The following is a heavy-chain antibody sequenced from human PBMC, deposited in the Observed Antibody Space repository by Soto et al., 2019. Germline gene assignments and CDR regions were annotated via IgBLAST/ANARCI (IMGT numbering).Heavy chain of an antibody. Sequence: GGSLRLSCAASGFTCDYYVMHWVRQSPGKGLEWVSGISWNSGTIGYADSVKGRFTISRDNAKNSLYLQMNSLRAEDTALYYCAKGSTTTVTTVWYFDLWGRGTLVTVSS. CDR2: ISWNSGTI. V-gene: IGHV3-9*01. D-gene: IGHD4-17*01. J-gene: IGHJ2*01. CDR3: AKGSTTTVTTVWYFDL. CDR1: GFTCDYYV.